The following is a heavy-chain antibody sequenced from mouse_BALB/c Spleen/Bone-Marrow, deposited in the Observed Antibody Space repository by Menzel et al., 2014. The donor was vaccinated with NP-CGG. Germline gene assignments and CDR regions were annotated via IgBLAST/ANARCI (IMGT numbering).Heavy chain of an antibody. CDR2: ILPSIGRT. Sequence: QVQLQQPGSELRSPGSSVKHSCKDFDSEFCPIAYMSWVRQKPGHGFEWIGDILPSIGRTIYGEKFEDKATLDADTVSNTAYLELNSLTSEDSAIYSCAKSNDYSYYFAYWSQGASLTVSS. CDR1: DSEFCPIAY. J-gene: IGHJ2*02. CDR3: AKSNDYSYYFAY. V-gene: IGHV15-2*02. D-gene: IGHD2-12*01.